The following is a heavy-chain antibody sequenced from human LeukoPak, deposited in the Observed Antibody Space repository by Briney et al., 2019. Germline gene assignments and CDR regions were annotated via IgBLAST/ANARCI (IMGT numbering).Heavy chain of an antibody. CDR2: IKHDGSEI. CDR3: ARGPTYYDFWSGAKYFQH. D-gene: IGHD3-3*01. Sequence: GGSLRLSCAVSGFTLSSYWMSWVRQAPGQGLEWVANIKHDGSEIYYVDSVKGRFTISRDNVKNSLYLQMNSLRAEDTAVYYCARGPTYYDFWSGAKYFQHWGQGTLATVSS. J-gene: IGHJ1*01. CDR1: GFTLSSYW. V-gene: IGHV3-7*04.